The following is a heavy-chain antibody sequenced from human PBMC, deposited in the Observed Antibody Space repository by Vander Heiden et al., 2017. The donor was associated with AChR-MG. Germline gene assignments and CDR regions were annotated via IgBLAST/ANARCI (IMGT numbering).Heavy chain of an antibody. Sequence: EVQLLESGGGLVQPGGSLRLSGAPSGFSFSSYAMSWVRQAPGKGLEWVSGISSSGGDTPYADSVKGRFTISRDNSKNTLYLQMNSLRAEDTAVYYCAKKNPGVAPFDYWGQGTLVTVSS. D-gene: IGHD3-3*01. CDR1: GFSFSSYA. J-gene: IGHJ4*02. CDR2: ISSSGGDT. V-gene: IGHV3-23*01. CDR3: AKKNPGVAPFDY.